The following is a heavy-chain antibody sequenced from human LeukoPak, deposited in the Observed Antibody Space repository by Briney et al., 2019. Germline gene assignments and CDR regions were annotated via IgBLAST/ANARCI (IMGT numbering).Heavy chain of an antibody. Sequence: ASVKVSCRASGYTFTSYDINWVRQATGQGLEWMGWMNPNSGNTGYAQKFQGRVTMTRNTSISTAYMELSSLRSEDTAVYYCARGLIETQGLVIKSVLLWFGELSPWGQGTLVTVSS. CDR2: MNPNSGNT. J-gene: IGHJ5*02. V-gene: IGHV1-8*01. CDR1: GYTFTSYD. CDR3: ARGLIETQGLVIKSVLLWFGELSP. D-gene: IGHD3-10*01.